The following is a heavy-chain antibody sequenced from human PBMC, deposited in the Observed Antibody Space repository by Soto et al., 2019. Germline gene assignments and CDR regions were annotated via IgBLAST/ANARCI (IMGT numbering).Heavy chain of an antibody. CDR1: GYTFTSYG. V-gene: IGHV1-18*01. D-gene: IGHD1-7*01. CDR2: ISAYNGNT. Sequence: ASVKVSCKASGYTFTSYGISWVRQAPGQGLEWMGWISAYNGNTNYAQKHQGRVTMTTDTSTSTAYMEMRSLRSDDTAVYYCARVRITGTTGDYWGQGTLVTVSS. CDR3: ARVRITGTTGDY. J-gene: IGHJ4*02.